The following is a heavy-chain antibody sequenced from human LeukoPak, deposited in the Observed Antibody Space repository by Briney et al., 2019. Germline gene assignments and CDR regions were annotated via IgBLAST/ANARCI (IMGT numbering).Heavy chain of an antibody. CDR2: IYHSGST. J-gene: IGHJ3*02. Sequence: SETLSLTCTVSGGSISSYYWSWIRQPPGKGLEWIGYIYHSGSTYYNPSLKSRVTISVDRSKNQFSLKLSSVTAADTAVYYCARESYYYDSSAPDIWGQGTMVTVSS. D-gene: IGHD3-22*01. V-gene: IGHV4-59*12. CDR3: ARESYYYDSSAPDI. CDR1: GGSISSYY.